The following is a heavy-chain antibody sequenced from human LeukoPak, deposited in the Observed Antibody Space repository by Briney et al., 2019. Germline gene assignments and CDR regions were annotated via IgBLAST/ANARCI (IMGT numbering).Heavy chain of an antibody. D-gene: IGHD1-26*01. J-gene: IGHJ4*02. CDR3: AREATIVGATII. V-gene: IGHV4-4*07. CDR1: GGSVSTYY. Sequence: SETPSLICTVSGGSVSTYYWSWIRQSAGKGLEWLGHISSSGSTTYNPSLKSRVTMSVDTSKNQFSLRLSSVTAADTAVYYCAREATIVGATIIWGQGTLVTVSS. CDR2: ISSSGST.